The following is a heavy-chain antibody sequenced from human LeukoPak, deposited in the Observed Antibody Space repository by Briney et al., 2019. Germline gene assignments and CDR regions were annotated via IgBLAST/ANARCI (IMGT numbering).Heavy chain of an antibody. CDR2: FSGSGGST. CDR3: AKEGLYYYDSSGYYHY. V-gene: IGHV3-23*01. CDR1: GFTFSSYA. D-gene: IGHD3-22*01. Sequence: GGSLRLSCAASGFTFSSYAMSWVRQAPGKGLEWVSAFSGSGGSTYYADSVKGRFTISRDNSKNTLYLQMNSLRAEDTAVYYCAKEGLYYYDSSGYYHYWGQGTLVTVSS. J-gene: IGHJ4*02.